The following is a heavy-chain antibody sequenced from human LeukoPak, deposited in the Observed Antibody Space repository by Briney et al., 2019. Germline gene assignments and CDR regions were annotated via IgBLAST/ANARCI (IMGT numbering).Heavy chain of an antibody. D-gene: IGHD3-22*01. CDR3: ARVGSSGSLHNWFDP. V-gene: IGHV1-69*06. CDR2: IIPIFGTA. CDR1: GGTFSSYA. J-gene: IGHJ5*02. Sequence: SVKVSCKASGGTFSSYAISWARQAPGQGLEWMGGIIPIFGTANYAQKFQGRVTITADKSTSTAYMELSSLRSEDTAVYYCARVGSSGSLHNWFDPWGQGTLVTVSS.